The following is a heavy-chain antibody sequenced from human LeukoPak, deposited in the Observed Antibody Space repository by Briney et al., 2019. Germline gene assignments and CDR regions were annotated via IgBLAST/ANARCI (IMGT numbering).Heavy chain of an antibody. V-gene: IGHV3-30-3*01. CDR1: GFTFISYS. CDR2: TSYDESIK. Sequence: GGSLRLSCAASGFTFISYSMHWVRQAPGKGLEWVAVTSYDESIKYYSDSVKGRFSISRDNSKNTSYLQMNSLRAEDTALYYCVRGGLSSSWFDPWGQGTLVAVSS. CDR3: VRGGLSSSWFDP. D-gene: IGHD2/OR15-2a*01. J-gene: IGHJ5*02.